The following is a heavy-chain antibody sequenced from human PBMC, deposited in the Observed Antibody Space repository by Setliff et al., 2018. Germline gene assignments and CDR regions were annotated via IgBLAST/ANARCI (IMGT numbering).Heavy chain of an antibody. CDR3: ARDGGEY. V-gene: IGHV3-7*01. Sequence: PGESLKISCAASGFTFSSYWLSWVRQAPGKGLEWVANIKQDGSEKYYVDSVKGRFSISRDNAKNSLYLQMNSLRAEDTAVYYCARDGGEYWGQGTLVTVSS. J-gene: IGHJ4*02. CDR1: GFTFSSYW. CDR2: IKQDGSEK. D-gene: IGHD3-16*01.